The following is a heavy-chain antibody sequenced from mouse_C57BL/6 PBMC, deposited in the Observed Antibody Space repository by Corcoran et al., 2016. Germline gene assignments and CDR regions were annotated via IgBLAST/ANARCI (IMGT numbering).Heavy chain of an antibody. D-gene: IGHD2-1*01. J-gene: IGHJ4*01. V-gene: IGHV9-3*01. CDR2: INTYSGVP. CDR1: GYTFTTYG. CDR3: ARFYSSMDY. Sequence: QIQLVQSGPELKKPGETVKISCKASGYTFTTYGMSWVKQAPGKGLKWMGWINTYSGVPTYADDFKGRFAFSLETSASTAYLQINNLKNEDTAKNFCARFYSSMDYWGQGTSVTVSS.